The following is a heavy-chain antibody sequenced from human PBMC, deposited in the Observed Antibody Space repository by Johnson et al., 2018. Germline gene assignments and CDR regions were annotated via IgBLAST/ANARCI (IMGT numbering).Heavy chain of an antibody. CDR3: VRVSSGGMDV. V-gene: IGHV3-7*01. D-gene: IGHD1-1*01. CDR1: GFTFSGHW. J-gene: IGHJ6*02. Sequence: VQLQESGGGLVQXGGSLRLSCVGSGFTFSGHWMRWVRQAPGKGRAWVASIRPDGCDISHVDSVKGRFTISRDKAKNSLYLQMDSLRVEATGVYYCVRVSSGGMDVWGQGTTVSVSS. CDR2: IRPDGCDI.